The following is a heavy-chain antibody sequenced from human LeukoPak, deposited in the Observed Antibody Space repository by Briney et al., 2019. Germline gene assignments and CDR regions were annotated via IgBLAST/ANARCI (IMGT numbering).Heavy chain of an antibody. V-gene: IGHV3-20*04. CDR2: INWNGGST. CDR3: ARDASPTYYYDSSGYYYGNY. CDR1: GFTFDDYG. D-gene: IGHD3-22*01. Sequence: GGSLRLSCSCSGFTFDDYGMSWVRQAPGKGLEWVSCINWNGGSTGYADSVKGRFTISRDHAKNSLYLQMNSLRAEDTALYYCARDASPTYYYDSSGYYYGNYWGQGTLVTVSS. J-gene: IGHJ4*02.